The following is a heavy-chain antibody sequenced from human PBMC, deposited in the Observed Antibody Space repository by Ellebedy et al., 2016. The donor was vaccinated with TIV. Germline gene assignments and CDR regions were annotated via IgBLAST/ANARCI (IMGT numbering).Heavy chain of an antibody. CDR1: GFIGGSYF. CDR3: ARDPGGGGDFGDNWFDP. V-gene: IGHV3-66*01. Sequence: GESLKISCAASGFIGGSYFMSWVRQAPGKGLEWVSIIYSDGNTNYTDSVKGRFTISRDTPKNTLYLQMNSLRVEDTAVYYCARDPGGGGDFGDNWFDPWGQGTRVTVSS. CDR2: IYSDGNT. J-gene: IGHJ5*02. D-gene: IGHD4-17*01.